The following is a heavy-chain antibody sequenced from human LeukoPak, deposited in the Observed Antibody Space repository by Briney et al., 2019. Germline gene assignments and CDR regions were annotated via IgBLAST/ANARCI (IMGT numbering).Heavy chain of an antibody. CDR3: AKRREYYFDY. CDR2: ISGSGGST. V-gene: IGHV3-23*01. Sequence: GGSLRLSCAASGFTFSSYAMTWVRQAPGNGLEWVSGISGSGGSTYYADSVKGRFTISRDNSKNTLYLQMNSLRAEDTAVYYCAKRREYYFDYWGQGTLVTVSS. D-gene: IGHD3-10*01. CDR1: GFTFSSYA. J-gene: IGHJ4*02.